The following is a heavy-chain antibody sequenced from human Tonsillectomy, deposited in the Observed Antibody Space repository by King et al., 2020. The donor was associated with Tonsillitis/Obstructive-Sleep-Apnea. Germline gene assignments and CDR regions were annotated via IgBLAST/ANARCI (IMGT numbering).Heavy chain of an antibody. J-gene: IGHJ6*02. CDR1: AFTFSNAW. V-gene: IGHV3-15*07. Sequence: VQLVESGGGLVKPGGSLRLSCAASAFTFSNAWLNWVRQAPGKGLEWVGRIKSKSDGGTTDYAAPVKGRFTISRDDSRNTLYLQMNSLKTEDTAVYFCTTAGSMVYYGMDVWGQGTTVTVSS. CDR3: TTAGSMVYYGMDV. CDR2: IKSKSDGGTT. D-gene: IGHD3-10*01.